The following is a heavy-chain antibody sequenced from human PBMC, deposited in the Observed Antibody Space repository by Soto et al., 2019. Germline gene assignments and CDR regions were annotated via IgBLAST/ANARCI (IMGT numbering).Heavy chain of an antibody. CDR2: ISAYNGNT. Sequence: ASAKASSKDPGGTFTSNGISWARQAPGQGLEWMGWISAYNGNTNYAQKLQGRVTMTTDTSTSTAYMELRSLRSDDTAVYYCARDLVAGAFDIWGQGTMVTVSS. D-gene: IGHD6-19*01. J-gene: IGHJ3*02. CDR3: ARDLVAGAFDI. V-gene: IGHV1-18*01. CDR1: GGTFTSNG.